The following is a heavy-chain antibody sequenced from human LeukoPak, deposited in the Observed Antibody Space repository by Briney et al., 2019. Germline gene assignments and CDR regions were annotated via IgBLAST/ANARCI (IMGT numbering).Heavy chain of an antibody. CDR1: GFTFSSYS. Sequence: GGSLRLSCAASGFTFSSYSMNWVRQAPGKGLEWVSSISSSSSYIYYADSVKGRFTISRDNAKNSLYLQMNSLRAEDTAVYYCARDHEIVDAFDIWGQGTMVTVSS. J-gene: IGHJ3*02. V-gene: IGHV3-21*01. CDR2: ISSSSSYI. D-gene: IGHD2-15*01. CDR3: ARDHEIVDAFDI.